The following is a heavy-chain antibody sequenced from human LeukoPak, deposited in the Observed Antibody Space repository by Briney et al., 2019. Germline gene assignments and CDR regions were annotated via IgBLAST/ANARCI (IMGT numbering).Heavy chain of an antibody. CDR3: ARTVSGDKDWFDP. J-gene: IGHJ5*02. V-gene: IGHV4-34*01. CDR1: GGSFSGYY. D-gene: IGHD7-27*01. CDR2: INHSGST. Sequence: PSETLSLTCAVYGGSFSGYYWTWIRQPPGKGLEWIGEINHSGSTNYGPSLKSRVTISVDTSKNQFSLKLSSVTAADTAVYYCARTVSGDKDWFDPWGQGTLVTVSS.